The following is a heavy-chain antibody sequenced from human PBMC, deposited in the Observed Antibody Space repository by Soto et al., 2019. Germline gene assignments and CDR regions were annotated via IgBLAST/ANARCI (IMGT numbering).Heavy chain of an antibody. Sequence: PGGSLRLSCAASGFTFSSYWMHWVRQAPGKGLVWVSRINSDGSSTSYADSVKGRFTISRDNAKNTLYLQMNSLRAEDTAVYYCARDRGAAAYYYYYGMDVWGQGTTVTVSS. CDR2: INSDGSST. D-gene: IGHD6-13*01. CDR1: GFTFSSYW. J-gene: IGHJ6*02. V-gene: IGHV3-74*01. CDR3: ARDRGAAAYYYYYGMDV.